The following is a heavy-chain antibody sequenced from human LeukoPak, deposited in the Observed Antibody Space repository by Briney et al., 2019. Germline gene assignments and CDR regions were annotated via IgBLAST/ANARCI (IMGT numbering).Heavy chain of an antibody. V-gene: IGHV3-48*03. CDR2: ISSSGSTI. J-gene: IGHJ4*02. Sequence: PGGSLRLSCAASGFTFSSYEMNWVRRAPGKGLEWVSYISSSGSTIYYADSVKGRFTISRDNAKNSLYLQMNSLGAEDTAVYYCARVGSSPQRGFDYWGQGTLVTVSS. CDR3: ARVGSSPQRGFDY. D-gene: IGHD2-15*01. CDR1: GFTFSSYE.